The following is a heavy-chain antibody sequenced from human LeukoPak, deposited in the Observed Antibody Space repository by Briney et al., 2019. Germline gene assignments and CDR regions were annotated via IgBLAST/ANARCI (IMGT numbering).Heavy chain of an antibody. CDR3: TRDPRGSYMDYFDY. D-gene: IGHD1-26*01. J-gene: IGHJ4*02. Sequence: GGSLRLSCTASGFTFGDYAVSWFRQAPGRGLEWVGFIRTKTYGGTTEYAASVKGRFTISRDDSKSIAYLQMNSLKTEDTAMYFCTRDPRGSYMDYFDYWGQGSLVTVSS. CDR2: IRTKTYGGTT. CDR1: GFTFGDYA. V-gene: IGHV3-49*03.